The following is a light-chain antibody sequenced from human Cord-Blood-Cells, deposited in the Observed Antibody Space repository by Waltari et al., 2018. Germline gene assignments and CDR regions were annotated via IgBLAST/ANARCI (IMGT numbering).Light chain of an antibody. CDR1: QSVLYSSNNKNY. V-gene: IGKV4-1*01. J-gene: IGKJ2*01. Sequence: DIVMTQSPDSLAVSLGERATINCKSCQSVLYSSNNKNYVAWYQQKPGQPPKMLISWASTRESGVPDRFSGSGSGTDFTLTISSLQAEDVAVYYCQQYYSTPYTFGQGTKLEIK. CDR3: QQYYSTPYT. CDR2: WAS.